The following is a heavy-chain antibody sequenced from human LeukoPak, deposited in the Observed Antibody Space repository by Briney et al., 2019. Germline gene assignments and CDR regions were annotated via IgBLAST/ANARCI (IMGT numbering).Heavy chain of an antibody. V-gene: IGHV4-59*01. CDR1: GGSISSYY. CDR2: IYYSGST. J-gene: IGHJ5*02. D-gene: IGHD3-22*01. CDR3: ARVGYYDSSGYYSWFDP. Sequence: SETLSLTCTVSGGSISSYYWSWIRQPPGKGLEWIGYIYYSGSTNYNPSLKSRVTISVDTSKNQFSLKLSSVTAADTAVYYCARVGYYDSSGYYSWFDPWGQGTLVTVSP.